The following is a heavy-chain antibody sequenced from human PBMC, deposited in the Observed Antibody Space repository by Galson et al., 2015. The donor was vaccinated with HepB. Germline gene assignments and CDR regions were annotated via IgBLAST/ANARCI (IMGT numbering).Heavy chain of an antibody. V-gene: IGHV1-2*04. Sequence: SVKVSCKASGGTFSSYAISWVRQAPGQGLEWMGWINPNSGGTNYAQKFQGWVTMTRDTSISTAYMELSRLRSDDTAVYYCATTSPGAEASPPHYGMDVWGQGTTVTVSS. J-gene: IGHJ6*02. D-gene: IGHD1-14*01. CDR2: INPNSGGT. CDR1: GGTFSSYA. CDR3: ATTSPGAEASPPHYGMDV.